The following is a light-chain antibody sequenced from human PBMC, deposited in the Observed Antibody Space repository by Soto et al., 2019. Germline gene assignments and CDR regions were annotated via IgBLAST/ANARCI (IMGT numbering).Light chain of an antibody. Sequence: QSALTQPASVSGSPGQSITISCTGTSSDVGGSDYVSWYQHHPGKAPKLMIYEVSNRPSGVSNRFSGSKSGNTASLTISGLQAEDEADYYCSSFTGTILVFGGGTKVTVL. V-gene: IGLV2-14*01. J-gene: IGLJ2*01. CDR3: SSFTGTILV. CDR2: EVS. CDR1: SSDVGGSDY.